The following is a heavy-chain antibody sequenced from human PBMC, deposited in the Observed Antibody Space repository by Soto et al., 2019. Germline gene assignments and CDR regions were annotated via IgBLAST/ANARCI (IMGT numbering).Heavy chain of an antibody. D-gene: IGHD6-6*01. CDR2: ISAYNGNT. Sequence: VSADVSCKTSGYTITSSAIIWVRQTPVQGLEWMGWISAYNGNTNYAQKLQGRVTMTTDTSTSTAYMELRSLRSDDTAVYYCARVTGSSSGLHYYGMDVWGQGTTVTVSS. CDR3: ARVTGSSSGLHYYGMDV. J-gene: IGHJ6*02. CDR1: GYTITSSA. V-gene: IGHV1-18*01.